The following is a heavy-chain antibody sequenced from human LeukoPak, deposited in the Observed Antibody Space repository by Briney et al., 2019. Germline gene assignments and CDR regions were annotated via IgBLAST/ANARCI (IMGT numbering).Heavy chain of an antibody. Sequence: SETLSLTCSVSGDSLSIFYWSWIRQPPGKRLEWIGYIYYSGSTNYNPSLKSRVTISVDTSKNQFSLKLSSVTAADTAVYYCARVVVRGVIGWFDPWGQGTLVTVSS. D-gene: IGHD3-10*02. V-gene: IGHV4-59*01. CDR2: IYYSGST. J-gene: IGHJ5*02. CDR3: ARVVVRGVIGWFDP. CDR1: GDSLSIFY.